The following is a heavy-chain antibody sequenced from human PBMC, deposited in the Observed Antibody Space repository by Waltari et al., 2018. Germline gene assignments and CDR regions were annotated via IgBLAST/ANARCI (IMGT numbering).Heavy chain of an antibody. V-gene: IGHV4-38-2*01. CDR1: GYSIRRGYY. J-gene: IGHJ3*02. Sequence: QVQLQESGPGLVKPSETLSLTCAVSGYSIRRGYYWAWTRQPPGKGLEWIGRNYPSGSTLYHPSLKERVTISVDTSKNQFSLKLSSVTAADTAVYYCARRIEQWPDDAFDIWGQGTMVTVSS. D-gene: IGHD6-19*01. CDR2: NYPSGST. CDR3: ARRIEQWPDDAFDI.